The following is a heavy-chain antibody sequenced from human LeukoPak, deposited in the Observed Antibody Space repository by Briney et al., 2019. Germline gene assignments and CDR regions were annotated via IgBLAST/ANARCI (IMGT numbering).Heavy chain of an antibody. CDR1: GFTFSYYS. CDR3: AREFNPSDAFDI. Sequence: PGGSLRLSCAASGFTFSYYSMNWVRQAPGKGLEWVSYISRSSSAIYYADSVKGRFTISRDNAKNSLYLQMNSLRAEDTAVYYCAREFNPSDAFDIWGQGTMVTVSS. V-gene: IGHV3-48*04. CDR2: ISRSSSAI. J-gene: IGHJ3*02.